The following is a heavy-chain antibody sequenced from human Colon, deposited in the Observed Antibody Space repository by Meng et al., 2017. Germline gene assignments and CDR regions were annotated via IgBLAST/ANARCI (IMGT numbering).Heavy chain of an antibody. D-gene: IGHD3/OR15-3a*01. CDR2: IKPDGRTT. CDR3: ARDWDWVVWDY. Sequence: GGSLRLSCAASGFTFSTYSMHWVRQAPGKGLVWVSQIKPDGRTTAYAASVKGRFTIPRDNAKSTLYLEMNSLRAEDAAVYYCARDWDWVVWDYWGQGTLVTVSS. V-gene: IGHV3-74*01. J-gene: IGHJ4*02. CDR1: GFTFSTYS.